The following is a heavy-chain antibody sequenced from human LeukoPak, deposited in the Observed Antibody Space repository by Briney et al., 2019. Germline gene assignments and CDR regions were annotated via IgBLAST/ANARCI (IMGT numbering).Heavy chain of an antibody. Sequence: SETLSLTCTVYGGSFSGYYWSWIRQPPGKGLEWIGEINHSGSTNYNPSLKSRVTISVDTSKNQFSLKLSSVTAADTAVYYCARGTMTTVTYYFDYWGQGTLVTVSS. V-gene: IGHV4-34*01. J-gene: IGHJ4*02. CDR3: ARGTMTTVTYYFDY. CDR1: GGSFSGYY. D-gene: IGHD4-17*01. CDR2: INHSGST.